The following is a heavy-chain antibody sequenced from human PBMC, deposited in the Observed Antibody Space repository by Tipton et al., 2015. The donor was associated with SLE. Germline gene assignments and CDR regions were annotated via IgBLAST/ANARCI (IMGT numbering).Heavy chain of an antibody. CDR1: GFTFSSYA. CDR2: ISGST. Sequence: GSLRLSCAASGFTFSSYAMSWVRQASGKGLEWVSTISGSTNYNPSLKSRVTISVDTSKNQFSLKLSSVTAADTAVYYCARGPRSGYHDYWGQGTLVIVSS. CDR3: ARGPRSGYHDY. V-gene: IGHV4-4*09. J-gene: IGHJ4*02. D-gene: IGHD3-3*01.